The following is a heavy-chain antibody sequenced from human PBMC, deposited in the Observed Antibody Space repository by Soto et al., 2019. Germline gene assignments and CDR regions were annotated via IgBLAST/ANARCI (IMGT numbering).Heavy chain of an antibody. Sequence: GGSLRLSCAASGFTLSSYAMHWVRQAPGKGLEWVAVVSCAGTSTYYADSVRGRFTISRDNSKDTLYLQMNSLRAEDTAVYYCAKDRMDTAMVKVYYYYGMDVWGQGTTVTVSS. V-gene: IGHV3-30-3*01. CDR1: GFTLSSYA. D-gene: IGHD5-18*01. J-gene: IGHJ6*02. CDR3: AKDRMDTAMVKVYYYYGMDV. CDR2: VSCAGTST.